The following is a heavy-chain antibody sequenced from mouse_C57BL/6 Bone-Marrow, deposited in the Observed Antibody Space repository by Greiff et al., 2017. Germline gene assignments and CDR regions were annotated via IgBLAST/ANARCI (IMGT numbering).Heavy chain of an antibody. CDR3: TRDSNYGFDY. Sequence: EVQGVESGGGLVQPGGSMKLSCAASGFTFSDAWMDWVRQSPEKGLEWVAEIRNKANNHATYYAESVKGRFTISRDDSKSSVYLQMNSLRAEDAGIYYCTRDSNYGFDYWGQGTTLTVSS. CDR2: IRNKANNHAT. CDR1: GFTFSDAW. V-gene: IGHV6-6*01. J-gene: IGHJ2*01. D-gene: IGHD2-5*01.